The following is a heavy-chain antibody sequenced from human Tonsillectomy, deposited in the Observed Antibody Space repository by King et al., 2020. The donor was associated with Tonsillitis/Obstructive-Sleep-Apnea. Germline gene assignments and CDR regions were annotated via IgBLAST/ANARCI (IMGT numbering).Heavy chain of an antibody. CDR2: IYWDADK. J-gene: IGHJ3*02. V-gene: IGHV2-5*02. Sequence: TLKESGPTLVKPTQTLTLTCTFSGLPLSTGGLGVGWIRQPPGKAVEWLALIYWDADKRYSPSLKSRLTINKDTTKNQVVLTMTNMDTVDTATYYCARGSYDSYAFDIWGQGTMVTVSS. D-gene: IGHD3-10*01. CDR1: GLPLSTGGLG. CDR3: ARGSYDSYAFDI.